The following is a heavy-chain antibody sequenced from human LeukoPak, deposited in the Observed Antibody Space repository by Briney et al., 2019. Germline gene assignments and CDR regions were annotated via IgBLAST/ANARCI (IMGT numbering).Heavy chain of an antibody. Sequence: PSETLSLTCAVSGGSISSSNWWSWVRQPPGKGLEWIGEIYHSGSTNYNPSLKSRVTISVDKSKNQFSLKLSSVTAADTAVYYCAGRTGIVGAIYGYWGQGTLVTVSS. CDR1: GGSISSSNW. CDR2: IYHSGST. CDR3: AGRTGIVGAIYGY. D-gene: IGHD1-26*01. V-gene: IGHV4-4*02. J-gene: IGHJ4*02.